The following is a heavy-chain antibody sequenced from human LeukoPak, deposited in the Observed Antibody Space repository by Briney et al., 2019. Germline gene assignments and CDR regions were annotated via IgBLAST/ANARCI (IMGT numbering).Heavy chain of an antibody. Sequence: ASVKVSCKASGYTFTNYPMNWVRQAPGEGPEWMGWIDTNTGNPTYAQGFTGRFVFSLDTSVSTAYLQIFNLEADDTAVYFCSRDNEASNPFHYLGQGTLVTVSS. CDR3: SRDNEASNPFHY. V-gene: IGHV7-4-1*01. D-gene: IGHD1-1*01. CDR1: GYTFTNYP. J-gene: IGHJ4*02. CDR2: IDTNTGNP.